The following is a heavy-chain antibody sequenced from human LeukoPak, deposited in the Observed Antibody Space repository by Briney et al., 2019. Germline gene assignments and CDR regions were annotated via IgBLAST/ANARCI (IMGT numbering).Heavy chain of an antibody. CDR3: ARVDSYGSGSRSAYYYYMEV. Sequence: ASVKVSCKASGDTFTGYYMHWVRQAPGQGLEWMGWINPNSGGTNYAQKLQGRVTMTRDTSISTAYMELSRLRSDDTAVYYCARVDSYGSGSRSAYYYYMEVWGKGTTVTVSS. V-gene: IGHV1-2*02. D-gene: IGHD3-10*01. CDR1: GDTFTGYY. CDR2: INPNSGGT. J-gene: IGHJ6*03.